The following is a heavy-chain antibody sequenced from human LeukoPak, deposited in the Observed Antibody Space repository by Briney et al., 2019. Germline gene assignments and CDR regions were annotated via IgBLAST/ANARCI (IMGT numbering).Heavy chain of an antibody. Sequence: GGSLRLSCTTSGFTFGDYAMSWVRQAPGKGLEWVANIKEDGSEKYYVDSVKGRFTISRDNAKNSLYLQMHSLRAEDTAVYYCARDWYSNYLHYWGQGTLVTVSS. CDR2: IKEDGSEK. J-gene: IGHJ4*02. V-gene: IGHV3-7*01. D-gene: IGHD4-11*01. CDR3: ARDWYSNYLHY. CDR1: GFTFGDYA.